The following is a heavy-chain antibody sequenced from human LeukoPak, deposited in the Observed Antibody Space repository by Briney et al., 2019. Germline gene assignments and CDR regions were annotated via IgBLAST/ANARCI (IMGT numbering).Heavy chain of an antibody. Sequence: PSETLSLTCTVSGGSISSYYWSWIRQPAGKGLEWIGRIYTSGSTNYNPSLKSRVTMSVDTSKNQFSLKLSSVTAADTAVYYCAREPPWSGYLPYYYYGMDVWGQGTTVTVSS. D-gene: IGHD3-3*01. CDR3: AREPPWSGYLPYYYYGMDV. CDR1: GGSISSYY. J-gene: IGHJ6*02. V-gene: IGHV4-4*07. CDR2: IYTSGST.